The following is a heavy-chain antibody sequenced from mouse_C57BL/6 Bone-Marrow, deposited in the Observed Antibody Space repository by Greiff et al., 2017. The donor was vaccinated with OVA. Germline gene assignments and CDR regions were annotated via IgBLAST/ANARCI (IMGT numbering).Heavy chain of an antibody. D-gene: IGHD4-1*01. J-gene: IGHJ4*01. CDR3: ARKGWDGDYAMDY. Sequence: VQLQQPGAELVKPGASVKLSCKASGYTFTSYWMHWVKQRPGQGLEWIGMIHPNSGSTNYNEKFKSKATLTVDKSSSTAYMQLSSLTSEDSAVYYCARKGWDGDYAMDYWGQGTSVTVSS. V-gene: IGHV1-64*01. CDR2: IHPNSGST. CDR1: GYTFTSYW.